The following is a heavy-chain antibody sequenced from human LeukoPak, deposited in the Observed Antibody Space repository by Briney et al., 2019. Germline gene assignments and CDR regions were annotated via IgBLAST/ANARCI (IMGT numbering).Heavy chain of an antibody. J-gene: IGHJ6*02. V-gene: IGHV3-48*03. CDR2: ISSSGSTI. CDR1: GFTFSSYE. D-gene: IGHD3-22*01. Sequence: GGSLRLSCAASGFTFSSYEMNWVRQAPGKGLEWVSYISSSGSTIYYADSVKGRFTISRDNAKNSLYLQVNSLRAEDTAVYYCARVITPYGMDVWGQGTTVTVSS. CDR3: ARVITPYGMDV.